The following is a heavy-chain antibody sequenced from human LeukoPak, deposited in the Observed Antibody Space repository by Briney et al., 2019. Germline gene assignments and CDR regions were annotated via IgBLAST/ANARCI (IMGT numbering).Heavy chain of an antibody. D-gene: IGHD2/OR15-2a*01. CDR3: ARLNSLPVGWRSPSDY. CDR2: VSGPGRET. V-gene: IGHV3-23*01. Sequence: GGSLRLSCAASGFIFSNYAMSWVRQAPGKGLEWVSDVSGPGRETYYADSVKGRFTISRDNSKNTLFLLMDSLRVEDTALYHCARLNSLPVGWRSPSDYWGQGTLVTVSS. J-gene: IGHJ4*02. CDR1: GFIFSNYA.